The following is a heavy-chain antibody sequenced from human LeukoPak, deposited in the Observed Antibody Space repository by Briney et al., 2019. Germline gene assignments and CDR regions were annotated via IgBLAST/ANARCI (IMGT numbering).Heavy chain of an antibody. CDR1: GGSITNTNYY. CDR2: VYHSGIT. D-gene: IGHD2-2*01. Sequence: PSETLSLTCTVSGGSITNTNYYWAWIRQPPGEGLEWIGSVYHSGITYYTPSLKSRVSIAVDTSKNHFSLKVTSVTAADTAVYYCARAVVPAANNWFDPWGQGTLVTVSS. CDR3: ARAVVPAANNWFDP. J-gene: IGHJ5*02. V-gene: IGHV4-39*07.